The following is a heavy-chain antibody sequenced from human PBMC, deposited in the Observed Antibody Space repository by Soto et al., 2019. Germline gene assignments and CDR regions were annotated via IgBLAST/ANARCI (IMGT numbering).Heavy chain of an antibody. V-gene: IGHV4-39*01. CDR2: IYYSGST. J-gene: IGHJ4*02. CDR3: VCRGPFGGVIVFD. Sequence: SETLSLTCTVSGGSISSSSYYWGWIRQPPGKGLEWIGSIYYSGSTYYNPSLKSRVTISVDTSKNQFSLKLSSVTAADTAVYYCVCRGPFGGVIVFDWGQGTLVTVSS. CDR1: GGSISSSSYY. D-gene: IGHD3-16*02.